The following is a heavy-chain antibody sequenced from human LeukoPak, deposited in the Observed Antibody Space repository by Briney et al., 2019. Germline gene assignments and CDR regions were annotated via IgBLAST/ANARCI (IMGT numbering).Heavy chain of an antibody. Sequence: RAGGSLRLSCAASGSTFSAYSMNWVRQAPGKGLEWVSSISSSSSYIYYADSVKGRFTISRDNAENSLYPQMNSLRAEDTAVYYCATETPITTVVSIDYWGQGTLVTVSS. CDR2: ISSSSSYI. CDR3: ATETPITTVVSIDY. J-gene: IGHJ4*02. CDR1: GSTFSAYS. D-gene: IGHD4-23*01. V-gene: IGHV3-21*01.